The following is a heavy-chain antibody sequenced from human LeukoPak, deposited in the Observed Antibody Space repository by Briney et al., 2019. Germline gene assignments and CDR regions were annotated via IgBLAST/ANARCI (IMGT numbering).Heavy chain of an antibody. J-gene: IGHJ4*02. CDR3: ATKSGSGYFFDY. CDR2: INHSGST. D-gene: IGHD3-22*01. CDR1: GGSFSGYY. V-gene: IGHV4-34*01. Sequence: SETLSLTCAVYGGSFSGYYWTWIRQPPGKGLEWIGEINHSGSTNYNPSLKSRVTISVDTSKNHFSLKLSSVTAADTAVYYCATKSGSGYFFDYWGQGTLVTVSS.